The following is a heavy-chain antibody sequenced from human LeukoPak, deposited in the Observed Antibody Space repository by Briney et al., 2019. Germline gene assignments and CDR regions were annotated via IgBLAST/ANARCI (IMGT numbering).Heavy chain of an antibody. V-gene: IGHV4-61*05. CDR1: GGSISSSSYY. CDR2: IFYSGST. J-gene: IGHJ4*02. Sequence: SETLSLTCTVSGGSISSSSYYWGWIRQPPGKGLEWIGYIFYSGSTNYNPSLKSRVAMSVDTSNNQFSLKLTSVTAADTAVYYCARRKFARFLEWFRLDYWGQGTLVTVSS. D-gene: IGHD3-3*01. CDR3: ARRKFARFLEWFRLDY.